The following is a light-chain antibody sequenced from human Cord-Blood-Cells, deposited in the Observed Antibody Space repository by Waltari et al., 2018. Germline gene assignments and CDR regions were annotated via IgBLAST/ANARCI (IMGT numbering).Light chain of an antibody. CDR1: QSISSY. J-gene: IGKJ3*01. CDR3: RQRYSAPCP. V-gene: IGKV1-39*01. Sequence: DFQMTQSPSSLSASVADRVTIACRASQSISSYLNWDQQKPGKAPRLLIYAASRLQSGVPSMFSGSAPGTDVTLTISSLRPEDFATYCGRQRYSAPCPFGPATKVDIK. CDR2: AAS.